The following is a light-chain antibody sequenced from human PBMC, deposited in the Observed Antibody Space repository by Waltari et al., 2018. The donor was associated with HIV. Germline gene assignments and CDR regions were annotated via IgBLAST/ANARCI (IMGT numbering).Light chain of an antibody. V-gene: IGLV1-47*01. CDR2: RNN. Sequence: QSVLTQPPSASATPGQRVTIPCSGTNSNIGNHYVYWYQQLPGTAPKVLIYRNNYRPSGVPDRFSGSKSGTSASLAISGLRSEDEADYYCATWDDNLSGWVFGGGTKLTVL. CDR1: NSNIGNHY. CDR3: ATWDDNLSGWV. J-gene: IGLJ3*02.